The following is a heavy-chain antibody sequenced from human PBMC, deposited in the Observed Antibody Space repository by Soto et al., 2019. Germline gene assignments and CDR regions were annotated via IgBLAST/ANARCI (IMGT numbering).Heavy chain of an antibody. V-gene: IGHV1-69*08. D-gene: IGHD2-15*01. Sequence: QVQLVQSGAEVKKPGSSVKVSSKASGGTFSSYTISWVRQAPGQGLEWMGRIIPILGIANYAQKFQGRVTITADKSTRTAYMELSSLRSEDTAVHYCAREDCSGGMCYWPPVSHYGMDVWGQGTTVTVSS. CDR2: IIPILGIA. CDR3: AREDCSGGMCYWPPVSHYGMDV. CDR1: GGTFSSYT. J-gene: IGHJ6*02.